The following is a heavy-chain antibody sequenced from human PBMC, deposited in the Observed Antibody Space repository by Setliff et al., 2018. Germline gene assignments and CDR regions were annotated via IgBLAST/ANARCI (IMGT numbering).Heavy chain of an antibody. J-gene: IGHJ6*02. CDR2: IYYSGST. Sequence: SETLSLTCAVYGGSFSGYYWSWIRQPPGKGLEWIGSIYYSGSTYYNPSLKSRVTISVDTSKNQFSLKLSSVTAADTAVYYCARVPSYGSGSFYYYYYGMDVWGQGTTVTVSS. V-gene: IGHV4-34*01. D-gene: IGHD3-10*01. CDR1: GGSFSGYY. CDR3: ARVPSYGSGSFYYYYYGMDV.